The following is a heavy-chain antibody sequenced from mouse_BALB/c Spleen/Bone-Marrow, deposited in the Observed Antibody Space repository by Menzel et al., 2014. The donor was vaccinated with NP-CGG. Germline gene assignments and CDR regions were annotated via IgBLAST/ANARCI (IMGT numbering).Heavy chain of an antibody. CDR2: ISGYYGDA. CDR1: GYTFTDYA. CDR3: ARSGKVRNAMDY. D-gene: IGHD2-14*01. J-gene: IGHJ4*01. Sequence: VQLQQSGAELVRPGVSVKISCKGSGYTFTDYAIHWVKQSHVKSLEWIGLISGYYGDAIYNQKFKGKATMTVDKSSSTAYMDLARLTSEDSAIYYCARSGKVRNAMDYWGQGTSVTVSS. V-gene: IGHV1S137*01.